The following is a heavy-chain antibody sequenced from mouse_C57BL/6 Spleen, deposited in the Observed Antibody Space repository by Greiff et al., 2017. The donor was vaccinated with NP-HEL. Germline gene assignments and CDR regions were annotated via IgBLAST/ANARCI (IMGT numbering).Heavy chain of an antibody. Sequence: QVQLQQSGAELVRPGTSVKMSCKASGYTFTNYWIGWAKQRPGHGLEWIGDIYPGGGYTNYNEKFKGKATLTADKSSSTAYMQFSSLTSEDSAIYYCAREDDGYYGYWGQGTTLTVSS. D-gene: IGHD2-3*01. CDR3: AREDDGYYGY. J-gene: IGHJ2*01. CDR1: GYTFTNYW. CDR2: IYPGGGYT. V-gene: IGHV1-63*01.